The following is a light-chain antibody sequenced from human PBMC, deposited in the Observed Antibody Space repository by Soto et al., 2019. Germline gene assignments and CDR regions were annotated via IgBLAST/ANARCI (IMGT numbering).Light chain of an antibody. J-gene: IGLJ1*01. CDR3: QSYDSSLSTYV. V-gene: IGLV1-40*01. CDR1: SSKIGAGYD. CDR2: GNS. Sequence: QSVLTQPPSVSGAPGQRVTISCTGSSSKIGAGYDVHWYQQLPGTAPKLLIYGNSNRPSGVPDRFSGSKSGTSASLAITGLQAVDEADYCCQSYDSSLSTYVFGTGTKV.